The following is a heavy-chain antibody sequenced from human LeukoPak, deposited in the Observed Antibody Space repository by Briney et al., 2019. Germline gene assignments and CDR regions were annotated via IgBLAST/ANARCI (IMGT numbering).Heavy chain of an antibody. D-gene: IGHD3-22*01. CDR1: GGSISSHY. V-gene: IGHV4-59*11. CDR2: IYYSGST. CDR3: ARLYYDSSAPPKNWFDP. J-gene: IGHJ5*02. Sequence: SETLSLTCTVSGGSISSHYWSWIRQPPGKGLEWIGYIYYSGSTNYNPSLKSRVTISVDTSKNQFSLKLSSVTAADTAVYYCARLYYDSSAPPKNWFDPWGQGTLVTVSS.